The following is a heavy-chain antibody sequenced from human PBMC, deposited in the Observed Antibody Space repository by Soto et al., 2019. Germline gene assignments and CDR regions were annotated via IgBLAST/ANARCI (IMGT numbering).Heavy chain of an antibody. Sequence: QVQLQESGPGLVKPSQTLSLTCTVSGGSISSGGYYWSWIRQHPGKGLEWIGYIYYSGSTYYNPSPKGRVTISVDTSQTQFTLKLASVTAADTAVSYCARVGGINWFDPWGQGTLVTVSS. CDR3: ARVGGINWFDP. J-gene: IGHJ5*02. CDR2: IYYSGST. D-gene: IGHD3-16*01. V-gene: IGHV4-31*03. CDR1: GGSISSGGYY.